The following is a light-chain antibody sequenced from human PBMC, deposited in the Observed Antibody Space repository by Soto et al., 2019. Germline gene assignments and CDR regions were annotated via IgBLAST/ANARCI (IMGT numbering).Light chain of an antibody. CDR3: QSYDSSLSGVV. CDR1: SSNIGAGYD. Sequence: QSVLTQPPSVSGAPGQRVTISCTGSSSNIGAGYDVHWYQQLPGTAPKLLIYGNSNRPTGVPDRFSGSKSGTSASLAITGLQAEDEADYYGQSYDSSLSGVVFGGGTKPTVL. J-gene: IGLJ2*01. CDR2: GNS. V-gene: IGLV1-40*01.